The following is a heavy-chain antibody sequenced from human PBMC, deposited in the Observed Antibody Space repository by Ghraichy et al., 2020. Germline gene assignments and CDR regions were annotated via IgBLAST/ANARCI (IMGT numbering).Heavy chain of an antibody. CDR3: AKGLVGATTFDF. Sequence: GGSLRLSCAASGFTFRSYWMHWVRQVPGKGLVWVSRIYCDGSSTTYADSVKGRFTISRDNAKNTLFLQMNSLRAEDTAVYYCAKGLVGATTFDFWGRGTLVTVS. CDR2: IYCDGSST. D-gene: IGHD1-26*01. V-gene: IGHV3-74*01. CDR1: GFTFRSYW. J-gene: IGHJ2*01.